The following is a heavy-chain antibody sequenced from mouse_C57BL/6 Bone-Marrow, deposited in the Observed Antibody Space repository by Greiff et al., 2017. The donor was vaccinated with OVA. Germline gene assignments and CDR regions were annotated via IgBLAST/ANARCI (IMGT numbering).Heavy chain of an antibody. J-gene: IGHJ4*01. CDR1: GYAFTNYL. CDR2: INPGSGGT. V-gene: IGHV1-54*01. CDR3: ARARGAMDY. Sequence: QVQLQQSGAELVRPGTSAKVSCKASGYAFTNYLIEWVKQRPGQGLEWIGVINPGSGGTNYNEKFKGKATLTADKSSSTAYMQLSSLTSEDSAVYFCARARGAMDYWGQGTSVTVSS.